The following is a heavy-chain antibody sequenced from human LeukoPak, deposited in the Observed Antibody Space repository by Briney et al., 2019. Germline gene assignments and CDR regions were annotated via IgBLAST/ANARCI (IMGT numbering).Heavy chain of an antibody. D-gene: IGHD6-19*01. CDR3: ARGVAVRLGIAVAAFDH. CDR2: IKQDGSEK. V-gene: IGHV3-7*04. Sequence: PGGSLRLSCAASGFTFNNFWMSWVRQAPGKGLEWVANIKQDGSEKYYVDSVKGRFTISRDNAKKSTYLQMSSLRGEDTAVYYCARGVAVRLGIAVAAFDHCGQGTLVTVSS. CDR1: GFTFNNFW. J-gene: IGHJ4*02.